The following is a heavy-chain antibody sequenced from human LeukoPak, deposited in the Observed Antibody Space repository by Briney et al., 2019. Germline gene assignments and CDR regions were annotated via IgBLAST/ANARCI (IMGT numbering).Heavy chain of an antibody. CDR3: ARDWRDALDY. J-gene: IGHJ4*02. V-gene: IGHV1-69*13. D-gene: IGHD5-24*01. CDR2: IIPIFGTP. CDR1: GGTFSSYA. Sequence: GASVKVSCKASGGTFSSYAINWVRQAPGQGLEWMGGIIPIFGTPNYAQKFQGRVTITADESTSTAYMELSSLRSEDTAVYYCARDWRDALDYWGQGTLVTVSS.